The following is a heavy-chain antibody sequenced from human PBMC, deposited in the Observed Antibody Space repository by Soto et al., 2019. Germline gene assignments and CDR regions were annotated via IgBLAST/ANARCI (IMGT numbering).Heavy chain of an antibody. V-gene: IGHV4-34*01. D-gene: IGHD3-22*01. CDR3: ARRMYYYDSSGYYYGTHNWFDP. CDR2: INHSGST. CDR1: GGSFSGYY. Sequence: SETLSLTCAVYGGSFSGYYWSWIRQPPGKGLEWIGEINHSGSTNYNPSLKSRVTISVDTSKNQFSLKLSSVTAADTAVYYCARRMYYYDSSGYYYGTHNWFDPWGQGTLVTVSS. J-gene: IGHJ5*02.